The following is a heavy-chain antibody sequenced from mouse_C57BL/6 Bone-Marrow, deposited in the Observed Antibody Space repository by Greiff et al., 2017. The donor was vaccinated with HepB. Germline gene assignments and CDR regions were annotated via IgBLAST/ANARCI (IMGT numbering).Heavy chain of an antibody. V-gene: IGHV5-12-2*01. J-gene: IGHJ2*01. Sequence: EVQRVESGGGLVQPGGSLKLSCAASGFTFSSYTMSWVRQTPEKRLEWVAYISNGGGSTYYPDTVKGRFTISRDNAKNTLYLQMSSLKSEDTAMYYCARHGDYGYDYWGQGTTLTVSS. CDR3: ARHGDYGYDY. D-gene: IGHD2-2*01. CDR2: ISNGGGST. CDR1: GFTFSSYT.